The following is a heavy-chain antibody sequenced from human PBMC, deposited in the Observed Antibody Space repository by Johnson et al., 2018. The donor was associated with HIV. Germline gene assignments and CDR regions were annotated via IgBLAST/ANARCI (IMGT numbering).Heavy chain of an antibody. V-gene: IGHV3-11*04. CDR3: ARAPEVRGVDAFDV. J-gene: IGHJ3*01. Sequence: QVQLVESGGGLVKPGGSLRLSCAASGFTFSDYYMSWIRQAPGKGLEWVSYITSTGITVYYAASVKGRFPISRDNAKNSVYLHRNSLEAEDTAVYYCARAPEVRGVDAFDVWGQGTVVTVSS. CDR1: GFTFSDYY. D-gene: IGHD3-10*01. CDR2: ITSTGITV.